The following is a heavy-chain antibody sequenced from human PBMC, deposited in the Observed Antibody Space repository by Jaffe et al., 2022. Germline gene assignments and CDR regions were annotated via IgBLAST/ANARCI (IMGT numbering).Heavy chain of an antibody. Sequence: QLQLQESGPGLVKPSETLSLTCTVSGGSISSSSYYWGWIRQPPGKGLEWIGSIYYSGSTYYNPSLKSRVTISVDTSKNQFSLKLSSVTAADTAVYYCARRRDCSGGSCIDYWGQGTLVTVSS. CDR2: IYYSGST. V-gene: IGHV4-39*01. CDR1: GGSISSSSYY. CDR3: ARRRDCSGGSCIDY. D-gene: IGHD2-15*01. J-gene: IGHJ4*02.